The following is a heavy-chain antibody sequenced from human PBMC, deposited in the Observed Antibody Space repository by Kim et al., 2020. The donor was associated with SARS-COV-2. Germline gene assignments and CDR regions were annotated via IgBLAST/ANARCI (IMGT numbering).Heavy chain of an antibody. Sequence: GGSLRLSCAASGFTFSRYSMNWVRQAPGKGLEWVSYISSTSNTIYYADSVKGRFTISRDNAKNSVYLQMNSLRDEDTAVYYCARVYGDYVAWGQGTLATV. D-gene: IGHD4-17*01. V-gene: IGHV3-48*02. CDR1: GFTFSRYS. CDR3: ARVYGDYVA. J-gene: IGHJ5*02. CDR2: ISSTSNTI.